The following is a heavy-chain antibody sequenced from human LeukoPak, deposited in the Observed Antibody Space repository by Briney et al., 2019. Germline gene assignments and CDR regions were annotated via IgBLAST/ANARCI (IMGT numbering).Heavy chain of an antibody. CDR3: AAAGFMGFDY. Sequence: GASVKVSCKVSGYTLTELSMNWVRQAPGKGLEWMGGFDLEDGETIYAQKFQGRVTMTEDTSTDTAYVELSSLRSEDTAVYHCAAAGFMGFDYWGQGTLVPVSS. J-gene: IGHJ4*02. CDR1: GYTLTELS. D-gene: IGHD3-10*01. V-gene: IGHV1-24*01. CDR2: FDLEDGET.